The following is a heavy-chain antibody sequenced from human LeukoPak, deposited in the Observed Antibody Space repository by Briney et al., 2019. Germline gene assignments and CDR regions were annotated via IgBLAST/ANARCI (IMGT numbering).Heavy chain of an antibody. CDR1: GFTFSTYA. CDR2: PSSSGGTT. D-gene: IGHD5-24*01. CDR3: AKDRNAWPTNFDS. V-gene: IGHV3-23*01. J-gene: IGHJ4*02. Sequence: AGGSLRFYCAASGFTFSTYAGNRLPQAPGKELEWCSAPSSSGGTTYYGDHVKSPISISRSNSKNTLYLRMNSLRAEDTAIYYCAKDRNAWPTNFDSWGQGTLVTVSA.